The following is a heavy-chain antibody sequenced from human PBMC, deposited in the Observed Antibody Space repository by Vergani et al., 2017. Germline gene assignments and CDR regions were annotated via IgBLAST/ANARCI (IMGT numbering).Heavy chain of an antibody. V-gene: IGHV4-61*02. CDR1: SDSTSGGRYY. D-gene: IGHD1-26*01. CDR3: ARSSMGTTVFDY. Sequence: QVQLQESGPGLVKPSQTLSLTCTASSDSTSGGRYYWSWVGQPDGKGLEWIGRIYTSGSANYNPSLKSRVTISVNTSKNQFSLNLSSVTAADTAVYYCARSSMGTTVFDYWGQGILVTVSS. J-gene: IGHJ4*02. CDR2: IYTSGSA.